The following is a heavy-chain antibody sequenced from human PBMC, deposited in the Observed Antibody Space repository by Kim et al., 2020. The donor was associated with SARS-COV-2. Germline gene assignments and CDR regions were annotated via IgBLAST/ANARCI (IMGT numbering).Heavy chain of an antibody. Sequence: GGSLRLSCAASGFTVSSNYMSWVRQAPGKGLEWVSVIYSGGSTYYADSVKGRFTISRDNSKNTLYLQMNSLRAEDTAVYYCASPYSSSWYVSYWGQGTLVTVSS. D-gene: IGHD6-13*01. CDR2: IYSGGST. V-gene: IGHV3-53*01. CDR1: GFTVSSNY. CDR3: ASPYSSSWYVSY. J-gene: IGHJ4*02.